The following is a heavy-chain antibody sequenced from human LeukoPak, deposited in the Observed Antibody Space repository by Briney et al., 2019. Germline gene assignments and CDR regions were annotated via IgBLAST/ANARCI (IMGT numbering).Heavy chain of an antibody. V-gene: IGHV3-48*03. J-gene: IGHJ6*02. CDR1: GFAFSSYE. Sequence: GGSLRLSCAASGFAFSSYEMNWVRQAPGKGLEWVTYIASGGGANRFYSESVKGRFTISRDNAKNSLYLHMNSLRAEDTGVYYCARIGTTTRGPAGLDVWGQGTTVTVSS. CDR3: ARIGTTTRGPAGLDV. D-gene: IGHD2/OR15-2a*01. CDR2: IASGGGANR.